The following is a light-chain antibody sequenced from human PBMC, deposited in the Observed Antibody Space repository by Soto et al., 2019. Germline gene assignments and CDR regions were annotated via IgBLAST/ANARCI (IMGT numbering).Light chain of an antibody. J-gene: IGKJ1*01. CDR1: QSVSSSY. CDR3: QEYVHWPPGT. CDR2: DTS. Sequence: EIVFTQSPGTLSLSPGERATLSCRASQSVSSSYLAWYQQKPGQAPRLLIYDTSTRAAGIAARFSGSGSGTEFTLAISSLQSEDFAVYYCQEYVHWPPGTFGQGTKV. V-gene: IGKV3-15*01.